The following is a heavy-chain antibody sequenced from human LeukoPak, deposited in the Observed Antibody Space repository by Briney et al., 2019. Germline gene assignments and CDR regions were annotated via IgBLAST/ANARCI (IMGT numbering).Heavy chain of an antibody. V-gene: IGHV3-23*01. J-gene: IGHJ4*02. CDR2: ISGSGGRT. Sequence: PGGSLRLSCTASGFTFSSYAMSWVRQAPGKGLEWVSGISGSGGRTYYADSVKGRFTISRDNSKNTLSLQMNILRAEDTAVFYCAKSLWFGEMGFDCWGQGTLVTVSS. D-gene: IGHD3-10*01. CDR1: GFTFSSYA. CDR3: AKSLWFGEMGFDC.